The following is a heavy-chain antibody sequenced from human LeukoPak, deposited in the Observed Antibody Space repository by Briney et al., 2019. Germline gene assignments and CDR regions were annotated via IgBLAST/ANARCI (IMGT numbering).Heavy chain of an antibody. CDR1: GFTFSSYA. J-gene: IGHJ4*02. V-gene: IGHV3-30-3*01. CDR3: ARDLMSVGSDY. D-gene: IGHD2-8*01. Sequence: PGRSLRLSCAASGFTFSSYAMHWVRQAPGKGLEWVAVISYDGSNKYYADSVKGRFTISRDNSKNTLYLQMNSLRAEDTAVYYCARDLMSVGSDYWGQGTLVTVSS. CDR2: ISYDGSNK.